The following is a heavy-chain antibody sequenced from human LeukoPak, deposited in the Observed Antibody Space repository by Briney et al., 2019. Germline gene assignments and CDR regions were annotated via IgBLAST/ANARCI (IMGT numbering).Heavy chain of an antibody. Sequence: GGSLRLSCAASGFTFDDYAMHWVRQAPGKGLEWVSGISWNSGSIGYADSVKGRFTISRDNAKNSLYLQMNSLRAEDTALYYCEKGPAHLVYNGFAPWGKGPLVTVPS. CDR1: GFTFDDYA. V-gene: IGHV3-9*01. CDR3: EKGPAHLVYNGFAP. J-gene: IGHJ5*02. D-gene: IGHD2-8*01. CDR2: ISWNSGSI.